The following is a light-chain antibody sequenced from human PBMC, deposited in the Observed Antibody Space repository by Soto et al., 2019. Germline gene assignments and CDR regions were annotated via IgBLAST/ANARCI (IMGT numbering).Light chain of an antibody. CDR3: QSYDSSLSAL. J-gene: IGLJ3*02. CDR2: GNS. CDR1: SSNIGAGYD. V-gene: IGLV1-40*01. Sequence: QSVLTKPPSVSGAPGQRGTISCTGTSSNIGAGYDVHWYQQLPGTAPKLLIYGNSNRPSGVPDRFSGSKSGTSASLAITGLQAEDEADYYCQSYDSSLSALFGGGTKLTVL.